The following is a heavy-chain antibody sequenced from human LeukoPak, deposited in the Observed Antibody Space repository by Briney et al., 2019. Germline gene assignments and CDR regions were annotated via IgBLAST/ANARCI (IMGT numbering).Heavy chain of an antibody. J-gene: IGHJ4*02. CDR2: INPNSGGT. D-gene: IGHD1-26*01. CDR1: GYSLTGHY. CDR3: TSRIVGATDFDY. V-gene: IGHV1-2*02. Sequence: ASVKVSCKPSGYSLTGHYMHWVRQAPGQGLEWMGWINPNSGGTSFAQKFQGRVTMTEDTSTDTAYMELSSLRSEDTAVYYCTSRIVGATDFDYWGQGTLVTVSS.